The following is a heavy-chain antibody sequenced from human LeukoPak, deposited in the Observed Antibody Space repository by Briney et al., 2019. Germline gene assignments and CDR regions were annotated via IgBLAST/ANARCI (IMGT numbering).Heavy chain of an antibody. CDR2: IYYNGNT. Sequence: SETLSLTCTVSGGSVSSGSYYWNWIRRPPGKGLEWIGYIYYNGNTNYSPSLKSRVTMSVDTSKNLFSLKVSSVTAADTAVYYCARGRSNYYGMDVWGQGTTVTVSS. D-gene: IGHD1-26*01. J-gene: IGHJ6*02. CDR1: GGSVSSGSYY. V-gene: IGHV4-61*01. CDR3: ARGRSNYYGMDV.